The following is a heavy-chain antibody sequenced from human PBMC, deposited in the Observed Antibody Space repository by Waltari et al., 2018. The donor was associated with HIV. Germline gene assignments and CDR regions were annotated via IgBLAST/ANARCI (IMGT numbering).Heavy chain of an antibody. J-gene: IGHJ6*02. CDR1: GFTFSSYW. CDR2: SKSDGSRT. Sequence: EVQLVESGGGLVQPGWSLRLSCAASGFTFSSYWMHWVRQAPGKGLVWVPRSKSDGSRTSYADSLKVRLTNTRDNAKNKLYLQRTSLRAEDTAVYYCAIGYSSSWRSDYYYYGMDVWGQGTTVTVSS. V-gene: IGHV3-74*01. D-gene: IGHD6-13*01. CDR3: AIGYSSSWRSDYYYYGMDV.